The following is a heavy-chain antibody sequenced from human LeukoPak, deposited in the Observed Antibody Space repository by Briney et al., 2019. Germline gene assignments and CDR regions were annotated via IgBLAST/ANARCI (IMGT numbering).Heavy chain of an antibody. D-gene: IGHD3-22*01. V-gene: IGHV3-21*01. CDR3: ARDSYYDSSGYPTGGDDY. CDR1: GFTFSSYS. CDR2: ISSSSYI. Sequence: PGGSLRLSCAASGFTFSSYSMNWVRQAPGKGLEWVSSISSSSYIYYADSVKGRFTISRDNAKNSLYLQMNSLRAEDTAVYYCARDSYYDSSGYPTGGDDYWGQGTLVTVSS. J-gene: IGHJ4*02.